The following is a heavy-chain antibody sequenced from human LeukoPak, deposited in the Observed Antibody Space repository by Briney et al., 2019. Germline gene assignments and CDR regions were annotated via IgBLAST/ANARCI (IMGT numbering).Heavy chain of an antibody. V-gene: IGHV3-23*01. CDR2: ISGSGGST. Sequence: PGGSLRLSCAASGFTFSSYAMSWVRQAPGKGLEWVSAISGSGGSTYYADSVKGRFTISRDNSKNTLYLQMNSLRAGDTAVYYCAKYGCSGGSCYSKFDYWGQGTLVTVSS. D-gene: IGHD2-15*01. J-gene: IGHJ4*02. CDR1: GFTFSSYA. CDR3: AKYGCSGGSCYSKFDY.